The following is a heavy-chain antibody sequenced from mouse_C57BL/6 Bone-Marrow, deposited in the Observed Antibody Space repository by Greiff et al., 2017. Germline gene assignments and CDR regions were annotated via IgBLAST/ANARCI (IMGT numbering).Heavy chain of an antibody. J-gene: IGHJ1*03. Sequence: VQLQQPGAELVKPGASVKLSCKASGYTFTSYWMHWVKQRPGQGLEWIGMIHPNSGSTNYNEKFKSKATLTVDKSSSTAYMQLSSLTSEDSAVYYCARGGKYYYGSLYWYFDVWGTGTTVTVSS. CDR3: ARGGKYYYGSLYWYFDV. CDR1: GYTFTSYW. CDR2: IHPNSGST. D-gene: IGHD1-1*01. V-gene: IGHV1-64*01.